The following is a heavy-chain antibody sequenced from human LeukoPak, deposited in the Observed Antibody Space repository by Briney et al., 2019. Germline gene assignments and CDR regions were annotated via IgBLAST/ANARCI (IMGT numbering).Heavy chain of an antibody. D-gene: IGHD1-26*01. Sequence: PGGSLRLSCAASGFTFSSYAMSWVRQAPGKGLEWVSAISGSGGSTYYADSVKGRFTISRDNSKNTLYLQMNSLRAEDTAIYYCARRSSGSPPYYFDYWGQGTLVTVSS. J-gene: IGHJ4*02. CDR3: ARRSSGSPPYYFDY. V-gene: IGHV3-23*01. CDR2: ISGSGGST. CDR1: GFTFSSYA.